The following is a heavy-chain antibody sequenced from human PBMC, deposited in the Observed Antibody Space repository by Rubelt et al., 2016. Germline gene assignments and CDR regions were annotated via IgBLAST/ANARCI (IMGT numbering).Heavy chain of an antibody. J-gene: IGHJ2*01. CDR3: ARGPERGLSSWYFDL. CDR1: GGSINSFY. D-gene: IGHD1-1*01. Sequence: QVQLQESGPGLVKPSETLSLTCTVSGGSINSFYWTWIRQPPGKGLEWIGYIFYSGTTDYNPSLKSRVTISVDTSKNQFSLTLRSGTAADTAVYYCARGPERGLSSWYFDLWGRGTLVTVSS. V-gene: IGHV4-59*01. CDR2: IFYSGTT.